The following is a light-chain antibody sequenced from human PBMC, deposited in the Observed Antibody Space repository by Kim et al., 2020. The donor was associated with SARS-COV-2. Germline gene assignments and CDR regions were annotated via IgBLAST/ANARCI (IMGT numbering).Light chain of an antibody. CDR1: QSVSSY. CDR2: DAY. Sequence: LSPGERATLSCRASQSVSSYLAWYQQKPGHATRLRIYDAYSKATGIPARFSGSGSGTDFTLTISSLEPEDFAVYYCQQRSNWITFGQGKRLEIK. V-gene: IGKV3-11*01. CDR3: QQRSNWIT. J-gene: IGKJ5*01.